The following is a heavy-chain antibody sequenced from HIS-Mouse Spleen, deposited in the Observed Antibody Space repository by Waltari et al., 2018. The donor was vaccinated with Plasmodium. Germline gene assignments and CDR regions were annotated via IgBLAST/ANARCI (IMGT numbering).Heavy chain of an antibody. D-gene: IGHD3-3*01. J-gene: IGHJ6*02. V-gene: IGHV3-30*04. CDR3: ARLYYDFWSGYYPYGMDV. Sequence: QVQLVESGGGVVQPGRSLRLPCAASGFPFSSYSIHWVRQAPGKGLEWVAVISYDGSNKYYADSVKGRFTISRDNSKNTLYLQMNSLRAEDTAVYYCARLYYDFWSGYYPYGMDVWGQGTTVTVSS. CDR2: ISYDGSNK. CDR1: GFPFSSYS.